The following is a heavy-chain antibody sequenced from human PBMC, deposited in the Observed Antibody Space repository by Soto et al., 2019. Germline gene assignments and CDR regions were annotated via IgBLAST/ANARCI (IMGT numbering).Heavy chain of an antibody. J-gene: IGHJ4*02. CDR1: GFTVSSNY. Sequence: EVQLVESGGGLVQPGGSLRLSCAASGFTVSSNYMSWVRQAPGKGLEWVSVIYSGGSTYYADSVKGRFTISRDNSKNTLYLQMNSLRAEDTAVYYCARDKVMDSSRYFDYWGQGTLVTVSS. CDR3: ARDKVMDSSRYFDY. D-gene: IGHD6-13*01. V-gene: IGHV3-66*01. CDR2: IYSGGST.